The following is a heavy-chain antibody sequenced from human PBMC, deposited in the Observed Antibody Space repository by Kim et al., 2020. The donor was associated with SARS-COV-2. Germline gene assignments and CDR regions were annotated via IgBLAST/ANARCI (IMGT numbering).Heavy chain of an antibody. CDR2: IIPILGIA. Sequence: SVKVSCKASGGTFSSYAISWVRQAPGQGLEWMGRIIPILGIANYAQKFQGRVTITADKSTSTAYMELSSLRSEDTAVYYCASEGGGGVISYNWFDPLGQ. D-gene: IGHD3-10*01. CDR1: GGTFSSYA. CDR3: ASEGGGGVISYNWFDP. V-gene: IGHV1-69*04. J-gene: IGHJ5*02.